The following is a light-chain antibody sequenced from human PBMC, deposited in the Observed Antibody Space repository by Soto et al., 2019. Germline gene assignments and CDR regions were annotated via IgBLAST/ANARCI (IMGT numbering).Light chain of an antibody. V-gene: IGKV1-39*01. J-gene: IGKJ1*01. Sequence: DIQMTQSPSSLSASVGDRVTITCRASQSISSYLNWYQQKPGKAPKLLIYAASSLQSGVPSRFSGNGSGTDFTLTISSLQPEDFATYYCQQSYSTPWTFGQGTKVEI. CDR2: AAS. CDR3: QQSYSTPWT. CDR1: QSISSY.